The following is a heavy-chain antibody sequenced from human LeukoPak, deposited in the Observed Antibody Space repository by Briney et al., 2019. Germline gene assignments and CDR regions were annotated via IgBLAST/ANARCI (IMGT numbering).Heavy chain of an antibody. CDR1: GFTFRNFG. CDR2: ISSGSFI. Sequence: GGSLRLSCAASGFTFRNFGFIWVRRAPGKGLEWISSISSGSFIYYADAVKARFTISRDNSKNTLYLQMNSLRAEDTAVYYCARDRYCSSTSCRSYYYYGMDVWGQGTTVTVSS. V-gene: IGHV3-21*01. J-gene: IGHJ6*02. D-gene: IGHD2-2*01. CDR3: ARDRYCSSTSCRSYYYYGMDV.